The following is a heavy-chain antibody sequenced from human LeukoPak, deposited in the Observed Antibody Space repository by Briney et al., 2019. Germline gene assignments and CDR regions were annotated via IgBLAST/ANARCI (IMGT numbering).Heavy chain of an antibody. D-gene: IGHD6-6*01. Sequence: ASVKVSCKASEYTFTTYYFHWVRQAPGQGLERMGWINPNSGDSKCTEKFQDRVTMTRDTSISTVYMELSRLRYDDTAVYYCARGRGTSSFDYWGQGTLVTVPS. J-gene: IGHJ4*02. CDR1: EYTFTTYY. CDR3: ARGRGTSSFDY. CDR2: INPNSGDS. V-gene: IGHV1-2*02.